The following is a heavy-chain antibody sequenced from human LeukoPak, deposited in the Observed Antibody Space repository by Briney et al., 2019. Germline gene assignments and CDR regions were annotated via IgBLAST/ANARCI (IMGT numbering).Heavy chain of an antibody. CDR2: IVNSGVTT. Sequence: PGGSLRLSCAASGFTFRTYAMSWVRQAPGKWLEWVSVIVNSGVTTYYADSVKGRFTISRDNSKNTLYLQMNTLRAEDTAVYYCAKQMAYFDYWGQGTLVTVSS. D-gene: IGHD5-24*01. J-gene: IGHJ4*02. CDR1: GFTFRTYA. CDR3: AKQMAYFDY. V-gene: IGHV3-23*01.